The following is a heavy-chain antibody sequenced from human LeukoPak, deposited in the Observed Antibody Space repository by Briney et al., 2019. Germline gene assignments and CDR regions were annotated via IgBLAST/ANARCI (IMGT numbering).Heavy chain of an antibody. Sequence: GGTLRLSCAASGFTFDDYGMSWVRQAPGKGLEWVSGINWNGGSTGYADSVKGRFTISRDNAKNSLYLQMNSLRAEDAALYHCARGVISSLSGWFDPWGQGTLVTVSS. CDR2: INWNGGST. CDR3: ARGVISSLSGWFDP. CDR1: GFTFDDYG. V-gene: IGHV3-20*01. J-gene: IGHJ5*02. D-gene: IGHD2-2*01.